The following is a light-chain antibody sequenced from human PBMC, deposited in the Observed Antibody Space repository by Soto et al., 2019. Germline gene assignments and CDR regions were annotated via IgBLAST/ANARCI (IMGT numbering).Light chain of an antibody. Sequence: EIVMTQSPAILSVSPGERATLPCRASQSVSSDLAWYQQKPGQAPRLLIYGVSNRATGIPDRFSGSGSGTDFTLTISRLEPEDFVVYYCQQYESSPRTFGQGTKVDIK. CDR2: GVS. V-gene: IGKV3D-15*01. J-gene: IGKJ1*01. CDR1: QSVSSD. CDR3: QQYESSPRT.